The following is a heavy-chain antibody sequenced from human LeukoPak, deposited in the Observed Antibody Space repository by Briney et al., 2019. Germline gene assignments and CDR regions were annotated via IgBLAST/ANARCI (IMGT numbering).Heavy chain of an antibody. CDR3: ASAVYYYDSSGSFDY. CDR1: GYTFRDYY. J-gene: IGHJ4*02. Sequence: GASVKVSCKASGYTFRDYYMHWVRQAPGQGLEWMGRINPNSGGTNYAQRFQGRVTMTEDTSTDTAYMELSSLRSEDTAVYYCASAVYYYDSSGSFDYWGQGTLVTVSS. V-gene: IGHV1-2*06. CDR2: INPNSGGT. D-gene: IGHD3-22*01.